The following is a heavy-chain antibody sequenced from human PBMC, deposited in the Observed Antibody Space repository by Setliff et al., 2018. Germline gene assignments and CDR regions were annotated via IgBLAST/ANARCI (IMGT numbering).Heavy chain of an antibody. CDR2: ISAYNGDT. CDR1: GFTFRNYA. Sequence: ASVKVSCKASGFTFRNYAISWVRQAPGQGLEWMGWISAYNGDTTYTQNLQGRVTLTTDTSTTTAYMELRSLRSDDTAVYYCARDTRDRYDNSGHYLSLDYWGQGTLVTVSS. CDR3: ARDTRDRYDNSGHYLSLDY. V-gene: IGHV1-18*01. D-gene: IGHD3-22*01. J-gene: IGHJ4*02.